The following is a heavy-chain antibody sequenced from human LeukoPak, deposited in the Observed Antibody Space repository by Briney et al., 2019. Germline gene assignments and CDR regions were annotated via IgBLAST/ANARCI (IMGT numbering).Heavy chain of an antibody. CDR2: IRSKGYSETT. D-gene: IGHD5-18*01. Sequence: PGGSPRLSCAASGFTFSSYEMNWVRQAPGKGLEWVGFIRSKGYSETTEYAASVKGRFTISRDDSKSIAYLQMNSLKTEDTAVYYCSRELRYSYGQYYFDYWGQGTLVTVSS. J-gene: IGHJ4*02. CDR1: GFTFSSYE. CDR3: SRELRYSYGQYYFDY. V-gene: IGHV3-49*04.